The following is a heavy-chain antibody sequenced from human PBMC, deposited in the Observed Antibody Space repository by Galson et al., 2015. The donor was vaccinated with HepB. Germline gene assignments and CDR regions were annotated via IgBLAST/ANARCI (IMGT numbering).Heavy chain of an antibody. V-gene: IGHV4-61*02. CDR2: IYTSGST. D-gene: IGHD1-14*01. CDR3: ARVNTGTLIIEPLEAFDI. J-gene: IGHJ3*02. Sequence: TLSLTCTVSGGSIGSGSYYWSWIRQPAGKGLEWIGRIYTSGSTNYNPSLKSRVTISVDTSKNQFSLKLSSVTAADTAVYYCARVNTGTLIIEPLEAFDIWGQGTMVTVSS. CDR1: GGSIGSGSYY.